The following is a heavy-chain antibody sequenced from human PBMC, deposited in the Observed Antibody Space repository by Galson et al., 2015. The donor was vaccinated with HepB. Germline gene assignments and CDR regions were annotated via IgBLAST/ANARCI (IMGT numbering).Heavy chain of an antibody. CDR2: IKQDGSEK. J-gene: IGHJ5*02. CDR3: ARGSTAMVGWFDP. Sequence: SLRLSCAASGFTFSSYWMSWVRQAPGKGLEWVANIKQDGSEKYYVDSVKGRFTISRDNAKNSLYLQMNSLRAEDTAVYYCARGSTAMVGWFDPWGQGTLVTVSS. V-gene: IGHV3-7*04. D-gene: IGHD5-18*01. CDR1: GFTFSSYW.